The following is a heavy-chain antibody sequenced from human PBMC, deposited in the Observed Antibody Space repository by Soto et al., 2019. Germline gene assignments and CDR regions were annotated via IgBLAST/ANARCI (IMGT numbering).Heavy chain of an antibody. CDR2: IYHSGST. Sequence: QLQLQESGSGLVKPSQTLSLTCAVSGGSISSGGYSWSWIRQPPGKGLEWIGYIYHSGSTYYNPSLRSRVIISVDRSKNQFSLKLSSVTAADTAVYYCARAPGYSGNWFDPWGQGTLVTVSS. CDR1: GGSISSGGYS. V-gene: IGHV4-30-2*01. J-gene: IGHJ5*02. D-gene: IGHD1-26*01. CDR3: ARAPGYSGNWFDP.